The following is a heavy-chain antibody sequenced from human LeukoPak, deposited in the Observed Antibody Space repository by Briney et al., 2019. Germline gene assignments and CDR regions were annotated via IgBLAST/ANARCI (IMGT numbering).Heavy chain of an antibody. D-gene: IGHD3-16*02. J-gene: IGHJ6*03. V-gene: IGHV3-23*01. CDR2: ISGSGDNT. CDR3: AKHPGGFTGIVNYYYMDV. CDR1: GFTFSSYA. Sequence: GGSLRLSCAASGFTFSSYAMNWVRQAPGKGLEWVSIISGSGDNTYYTDSVKGRFTISRDNSKNTLYLQMNSLRLEDTAVYYCAKHPGGFTGIVNYYYMDVWGEGTTVTVSS.